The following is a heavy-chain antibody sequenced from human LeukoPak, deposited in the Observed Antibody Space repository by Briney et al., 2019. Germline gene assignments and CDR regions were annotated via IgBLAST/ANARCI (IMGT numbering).Heavy chain of an antibody. CDR2: INAGNGNT. CDR1: GYTFTNYY. D-gene: IGHD6-13*01. J-gene: IGHJ6*02. V-gene: IGHV1-3*01. Sequence: ASVKVSCKASGYTFTNYYMHWVRQAPGQRLEWMGWINAGNGNTRYSQKIQGRVTITRDTSASTAYMELSSLRSEGTAVYYCARAGQQLVYGMDVWGQGTTVTVSS. CDR3: ARAGQQLVYGMDV.